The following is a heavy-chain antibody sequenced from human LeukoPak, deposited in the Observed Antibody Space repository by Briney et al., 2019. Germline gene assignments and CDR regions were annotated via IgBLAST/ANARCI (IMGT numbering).Heavy chain of an antibody. CDR3: ASGIAAAGRFDY. D-gene: IGHD6-13*01. CDR1: GYTVSSNY. V-gene: IGHV3-53*01. CDR2: IYSGGST. J-gene: IGHJ4*02. Sequence: GGSLRLSCAASGYTVSSNYMSWVRQAPGKGLEWVSVIYSGGSTYYADSVKGRFTISRDNSKNTLYLQMNSLRAEDTAVYYCASGIAAAGRFDYWGQGTLVTVSS.